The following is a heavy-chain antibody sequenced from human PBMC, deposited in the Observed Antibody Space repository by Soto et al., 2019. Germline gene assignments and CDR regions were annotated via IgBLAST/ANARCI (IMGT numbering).Heavy chain of an antibody. Sequence: DVQLVESGGGLIQPGGTLRRSCAGSGLTVSGKKYVAWVRQAQGKGLEWESGFYALDGTYYADSLKGSFTTSGDSSRPIVYLQMNLLRPEDSAVYYCATWHLQEHAYDVWGPGTTVTASS. J-gene: IGHJ3*01. CDR1: GLTVSGKKY. D-gene: IGHD4-4*01. V-gene: IGHV3-53*01. CDR3: ATWHLQEHAYDV. CDR2: FYALDGT.